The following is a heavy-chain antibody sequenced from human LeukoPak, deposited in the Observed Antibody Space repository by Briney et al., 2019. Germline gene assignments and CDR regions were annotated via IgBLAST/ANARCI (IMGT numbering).Heavy chain of an antibody. J-gene: IGHJ4*02. CDR3: ARIPGDVDSSGHSGGYYFDY. Sequence: SETLTLTCAVYGGSFSGYYWSWIRQPPGKGLEWIGEISHSGSTNYNPSLKSRVTISVDTSKNQFSLKLSSVTAADTAVYYCARIPGDVDSSGHSGGYYFDYWGLGTLVTVSS. V-gene: IGHV4-34*01. CDR2: ISHSGST. D-gene: IGHD3-22*01. CDR1: GGSFSGYY.